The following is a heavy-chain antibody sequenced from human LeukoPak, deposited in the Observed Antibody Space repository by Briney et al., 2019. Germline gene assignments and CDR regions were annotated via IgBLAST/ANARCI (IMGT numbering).Heavy chain of an antibody. D-gene: IGHD2-15*01. CDR3: AKVLGYVHPFDS. CDR1: GFTFSSSA. CDR2: ISVSDGST. J-gene: IGHJ5*01. V-gene: IGHV3-23*01. Sequence: GGSLRLSCAASGFTFSSSAMSWVRRAPGEGLQWVSSISVSDGSTHYADSVKGRFTISRDNSKNTLFLQMNFLRAEDTAEYFCAKVLGYVHPFDSWGQGTLAMVSS.